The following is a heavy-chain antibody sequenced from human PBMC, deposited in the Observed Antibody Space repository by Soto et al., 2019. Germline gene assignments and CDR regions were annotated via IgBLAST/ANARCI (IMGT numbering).Heavy chain of an antibody. J-gene: IGHJ4*02. CDR3: ASLQLAALDFDY. V-gene: IGHV4-39*01. D-gene: IGHD6-25*01. CDR2: GYYSGST. CDR1: GGSTSGSSYY. Sequence: NPSETLSLTCTVSGGSTSGSSYYWAWIRQPPGKDLEWIGSGYYSGSTHYNPSLKSRVTISVDTSVDQFSLKLSSVTAADTAVYYCASLQLAALDFDYWGQGTLVTVSS.